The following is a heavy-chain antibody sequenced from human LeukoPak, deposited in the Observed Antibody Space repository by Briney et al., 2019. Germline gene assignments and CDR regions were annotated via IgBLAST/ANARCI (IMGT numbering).Heavy chain of an antibody. Sequence: GGSLRLSCVASGFTLSDYWMSGVRQAPGKGLEWVASIKQDGSEKYYVDSVKGRFTISKDNHKNSLYLQMNSLRAEDTAVYYCARATRGLDPWGQGTLVTVSS. CDR3: ARATRGLDP. CDR1: GFTLSDYW. V-gene: IGHV3-7*01. CDR2: IKQDGSEK. J-gene: IGHJ5*02. D-gene: IGHD3-10*01.